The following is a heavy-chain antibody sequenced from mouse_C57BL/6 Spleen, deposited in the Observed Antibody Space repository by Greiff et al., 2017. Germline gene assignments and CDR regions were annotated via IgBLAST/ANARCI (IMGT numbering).Heavy chain of an antibody. CDR1: GYTITDYE. CDR2: IDPDTGGT. Sequence: VQLQQSGAELVRPWASVTLSCNASGYTITDYEMHWVKQTPVHGLEWIGAIDPDTGGTAYNQKFKGKDLITADNSSSTAYMELRGLTSEDSAVYYCTREGYWGQGTTLTVSS. J-gene: IGHJ2*01. CDR3: TREGY. V-gene: IGHV1-15*01.